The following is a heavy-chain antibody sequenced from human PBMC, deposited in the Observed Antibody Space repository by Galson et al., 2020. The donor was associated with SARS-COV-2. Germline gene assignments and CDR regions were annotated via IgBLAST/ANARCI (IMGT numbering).Heavy chain of an antibody. CDR2: IYSGGST. CDR1: GFTVSSNY. V-gene: IGHV3-53*01. CDR3: ARGLEGLLRAQDGAFDI. D-gene: IGHD3-10*01. Sequence: GGSLRLSCAASGFTVSSNYMSWVRQAPGKGLEWVSVIYSGGSTYYADSVKGRFTISRDNSKNTLYLQMNSLRAEDTAVYYCARGLEGLLRAQDGAFDIWGQGTMVTVSS. J-gene: IGHJ3*02.